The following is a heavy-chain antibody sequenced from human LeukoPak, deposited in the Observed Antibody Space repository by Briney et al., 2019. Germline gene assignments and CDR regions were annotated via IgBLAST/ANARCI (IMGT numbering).Heavy chain of an antibody. V-gene: IGHV5-51*01. Sequence: GESLKISCKSSGYSYTSYWIGWVRQMPGKGLEWMGIIYPGDSDTRYSRSFQGQVTISADKSLRTAYLQWRSLKASDTSIYFCARLGGPHSPFDNWGQGTRVIVS. J-gene: IGHJ4*02. CDR2: IYPGDSDT. CDR1: GYSYTSYW. D-gene: IGHD2-15*01. CDR3: ARLGGPHSPFDN.